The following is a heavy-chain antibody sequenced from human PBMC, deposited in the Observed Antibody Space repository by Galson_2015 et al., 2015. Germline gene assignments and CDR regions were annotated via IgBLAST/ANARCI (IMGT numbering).Heavy chain of an antibody. D-gene: IGHD2-15*01. CDR2: IWPDGGKK. CDR3: ARDPKGWTGADC. V-gene: IGHV3-33*01. Sequence: SLRLSCAASGFIFSSYAMHWVRQAPGKGLEWVAVIWPDGGKKYYADSVKGRFTISRENSKNTLYLQMDSLRVDDTAVYYCARDPKGWTGADCWGQGTLVTVSS. CDR1: GFIFSSYA. J-gene: IGHJ4*02.